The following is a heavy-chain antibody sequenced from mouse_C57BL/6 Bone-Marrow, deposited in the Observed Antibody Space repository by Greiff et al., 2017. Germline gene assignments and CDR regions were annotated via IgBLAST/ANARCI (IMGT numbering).Heavy chain of an antibody. Sequence: VQLQESGAELARPGASVKLSCKASGYTFTSYGISWVKQRTGHGLAWIGDIYPRSGNTYYNEKFKGKATLTADKSSSTAYMRLRSLTSEDSAVDYCARPSTKWYFDVWGTGTTVTVSS. J-gene: IGHJ1*03. CDR3: ARPSTKWYFDV. V-gene: IGHV1-81*01. CDR2: IYPRSGNT. D-gene: IGHD2-1*01. CDR1: GYTFTSYG.